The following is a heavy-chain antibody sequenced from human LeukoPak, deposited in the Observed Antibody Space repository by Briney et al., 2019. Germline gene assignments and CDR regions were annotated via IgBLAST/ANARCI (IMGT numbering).Heavy chain of an antibody. Sequence: GGSLRLSCEASGFTFSSYWMHWVRQAPGKGLVWVSRIISDGSSATHADSVKGRFTMSRDNAKNMLYLQMNSLRAEDTAVYYCTRDRRYGGMDVWGQGTTVTVSS. V-gene: IGHV3-74*01. D-gene: IGHD3-10*01. CDR1: GFTFSSYW. CDR3: TRDRRYGGMDV. J-gene: IGHJ6*02. CDR2: IISDGSSA.